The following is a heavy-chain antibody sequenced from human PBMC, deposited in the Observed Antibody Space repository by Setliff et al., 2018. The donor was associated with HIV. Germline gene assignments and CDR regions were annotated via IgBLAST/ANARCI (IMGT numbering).Heavy chain of an antibody. J-gene: IGHJ3*02. CDR1: GGTFSSYA. CDR3: ARVGSWDGVEYHDALDI. CDR2: IIPISGTV. Sequence: SVKVSCKASGGTFSSYAISWVRQAPGQGLEWMGGIIPISGTVNYAQKFWGRVTITTHESTSTAYMELSSLRSEDTAVYYCARVGSWDGVEYHDALDIWGRGTMVTVSS. D-gene: IGHD2-15*01. V-gene: IGHV1-69*05.